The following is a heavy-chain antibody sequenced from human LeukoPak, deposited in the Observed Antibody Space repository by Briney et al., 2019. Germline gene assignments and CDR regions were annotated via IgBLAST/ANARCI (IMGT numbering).Heavy chain of an antibody. D-gene: IGHD1-26*01. J-gene: IGHJ5*02. Sequence: SETLSLTCTVSGGSISSYYWSWIRQPPGKGLEWIGYIYYSGSTNYNPSLKSRVTISVDTSKNQFSLKLSSVTAADTAVYYCAREIVGDISNWFDPRGQGTLVTVSS. V-gene: IGHV4-59*01. CDR3: AREIVGDISNWFDP. CDR1: GGSISSYY. CDR2: IYYSGST.